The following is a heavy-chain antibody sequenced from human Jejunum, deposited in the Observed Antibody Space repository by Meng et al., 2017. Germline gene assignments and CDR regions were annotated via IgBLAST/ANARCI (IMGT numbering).Heavy chain of an antibody. V-gene: IGHV3-30*01. J-gene: IGHJ3*02. D-gene: IGHD2-8*02. CDR1: GFTFSNYA. Sequence: GGSLRLSCAASGFTFSNYAMHWVRQAPGTGLEWVAVAAADGATTYYRASVKGRFTISRDNSENTLYLQMDSLRPDDTATYHCVRDLVDCTSDYCFILTDPLGIWGPGTEVTVSS. CDR3: VRDLVDCTSDYCFILTDPLGI. CDR2: AAADGATT.